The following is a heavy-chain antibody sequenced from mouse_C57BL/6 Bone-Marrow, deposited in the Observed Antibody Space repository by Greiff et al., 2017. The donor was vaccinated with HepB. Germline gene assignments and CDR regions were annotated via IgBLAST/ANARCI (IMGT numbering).Heavy chain of an antibody. V-gene: IGHV1-64*01. CDR3: ARRDYGEFDY. D-gene: IGHD1-1*02. CDR1: GYTFTSYW. J-gene: IGHJ2*01. Sequence: QVQLQQHGAELVKPGASVKLSCKASGYTFTSYWMHWVKQRPGQGLEWIGMIHPNSGSTNYNEKFKSKATLTVDKSSSTAYMQLSSLTSEDSAVYYCARRDYGEFDYWGQGTTLTVSS. CDR2: IHPNSGST.